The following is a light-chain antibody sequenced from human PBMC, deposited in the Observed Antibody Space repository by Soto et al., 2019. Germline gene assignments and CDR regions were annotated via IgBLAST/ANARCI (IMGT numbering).Light chain of an antibody. CDR2: GAS. V-gene: IGKV3D-7*01. CDR1: QSVTSSY. J-gene: IGKJ2*01. Sequence: ERATLSCRASQSVTSSYLAWYQQKPGQAPRLLISGASTRATGIPARFSGSGSGTDFTLTISCLQSEDCALYYCPVFEFRLMTFG. CDR3: PVFEFRLMT.